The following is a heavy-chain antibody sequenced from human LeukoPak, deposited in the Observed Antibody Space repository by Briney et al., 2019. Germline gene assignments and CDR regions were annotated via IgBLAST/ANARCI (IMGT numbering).Heavy chain of an antibody. V-gene: IGHV4-39*07. CDR2: INYSGTT. J-gene: IGHJ4*02. CDR1: GASSSSSSYY. D-gene: IGHD1-26*01. CDR3: ARGRWISGNYYNFDC. Sequence: SETLSLTCTVSGASSSSSSYYWGWIRQPPGKGLDGIATINYSGTTHYNPSLKSRVTMSADTSNNHFSLKLNSVTAADTALYYCARGRWISGNYYNFDCWGQGTLVTVSS.